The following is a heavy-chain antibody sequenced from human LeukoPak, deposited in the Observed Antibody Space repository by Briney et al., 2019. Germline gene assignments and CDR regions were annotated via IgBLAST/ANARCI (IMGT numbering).Heavy chain of an antibody. J-gene: IGHJ4*02. V-gene: IGHV7-4-1*02. CDR3: ARGSLGYDSSGYYQFDY. D-gene: IGHD3-22*01. CDR1: GYTFTSYA. Sequence: ASVKVSCKASGYTFTSYAMNWVRQAPGQGLEWMGWINTNTGNPTYAQGFTGRFVFSLDTPVSTAYLQISSLKAEDTAVYYCARGSLGYDSSGYYQFDYWGQGTLVTVSS. CDR2: INTNTGNP.